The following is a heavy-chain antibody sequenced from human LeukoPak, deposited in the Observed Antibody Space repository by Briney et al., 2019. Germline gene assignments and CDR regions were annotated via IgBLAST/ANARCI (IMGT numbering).Heavy chain of an antibody. Sequence: PGRSLRLSCAASGFTFSSYGMHWVRQAPGKGLEWVAVISYDGSNKYYADSVKGRFTISRDNSKNTLYLQMNSLRAEDTAVYYCAKEGLHYDILTGSIYYYGMDVWGQGITVTVSS. D-gene: IGHD3-9*01. CDR3: AKEGLHYDILTGSIYYYGMDV. J-gene: IGHJ6*02. CDR1: GFTFSSYG. V-gene: IGHV3-30*18. CDR2: ISYDGSNK.